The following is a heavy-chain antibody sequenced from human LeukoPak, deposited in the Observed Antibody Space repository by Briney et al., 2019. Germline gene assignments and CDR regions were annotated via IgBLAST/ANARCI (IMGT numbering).Heavy chain of an antibody. CDR3: ARLYDISNSWFDP. CDR2: FNPSGGTT. CDR1: GYTFTNYF. J-gene: IGHJ5*02. D-gene: IGHD3-9*01. Sequence: ASVEVSXKASGYTFTNYFMHWVRQAPGQGLEWMGFFNPSGGTTSYAQNFQGRVTMTRDTSTSTVYMELSSLRSEDTAVYYCARLYDISNSWFDPWGQGTLVTVSS. V-gene: IGHV1-46*03.